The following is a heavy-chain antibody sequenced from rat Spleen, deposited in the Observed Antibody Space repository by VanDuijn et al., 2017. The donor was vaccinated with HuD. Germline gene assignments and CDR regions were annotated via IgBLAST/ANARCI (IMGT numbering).Heavy chain of an antibody. CDR1: GFSLTGNN. CDR2: MRYDGDT. D-gene: IGHD1-2*01. Sequence: QVQLKVSGPGLVQPSQTLSLTCTVSGFSLTGNNVHWVRPPPGKGLEWMGRMRYDGDTSYNSALKSRLSVSRDTSKNQVFLKMNSLQTDDTAIYYWARAIAADYVMAAWGQGASVTVSS. CDR3: ARAIAADYVMAA. J-gene: IGHJ4*01. V-gene: IGHV2-63*01.